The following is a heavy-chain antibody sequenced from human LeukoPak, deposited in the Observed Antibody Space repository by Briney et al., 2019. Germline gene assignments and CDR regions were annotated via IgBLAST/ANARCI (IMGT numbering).Heavy chain of an antibody. J-gene: IGHJ1*01. CDR3: ATYSILNAREFRY. D-gene: IGHD4-11*01. CDR2: VQHIGGET. V-gene: IGHV3-7*01. CDR1: GFTFSSYG. Sequence: GGSLRLSCAASGFTFSSYGMHWVRQAPGKGLEWVANVQHIGGETYYVDSVKGRFTISRDNAKNSVYLQMNSLGADDTAVYYCATYSILNAREFRYWGQGTLVTVTS.